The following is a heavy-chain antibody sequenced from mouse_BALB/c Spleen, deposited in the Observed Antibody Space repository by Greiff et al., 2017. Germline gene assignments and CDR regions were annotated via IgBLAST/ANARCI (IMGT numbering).Heavy chain of an antibody. CDR1: GYTFTNYW. CDR2: IYPGGGYT. CDR3: ARGYYGSSLYYFDY. Sequence: VKLMESGAELVRPGTSVKMSCKAAGYTFTNYWIGWVKQRPGHGLEWIGDIYPGGGYTNYNEKFKGKATLTADTSSSTAYMQLSSLTSEDSAIYYCARGYYGSSLYYFDYWGQGTTLTVSS. J-gene: IGHJ2*01. V-gene: IGHV1-63*02. D-gene: IGHD1-1*01.